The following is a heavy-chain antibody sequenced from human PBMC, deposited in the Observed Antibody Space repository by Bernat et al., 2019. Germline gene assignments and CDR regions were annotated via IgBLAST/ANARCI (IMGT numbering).Heavy chain of an antibody. V-gene: IGHV3-74*01. CDR2: ITGDGSST. CDR1: GFTLSTSW. Sequence: EVQLVETGGGLVQPGGSLRLSCAASGFTLSTSWMHWVRQAPGKGLVWVSRITGDGSSTIYADSVKGRFTISRDNAKNTLYLQMNNLRAEDTAVYYCARGSASAWTDDAFDIWGQGTVVTVSS. CDR3: ARGSASAWTDDAFDI. D-gene: IGHD6-19*01. J-gene: IGHJ3*02.